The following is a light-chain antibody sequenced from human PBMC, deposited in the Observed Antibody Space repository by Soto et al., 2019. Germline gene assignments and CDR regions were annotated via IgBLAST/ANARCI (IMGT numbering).Light chain of an antibody. V-gene: IGKV3-11*01. J-gene: IGKJ1*01. CDR3: QQRSNWPRT. CDR1: QSVSSY. CDR2: DAS. Sequence: EIVLTQSPATLYLSPGERATLSCRASQSVSSYLAWYQQKPGQAPRLLIYDASNRATGIPARFSGSGSGTDGTLTISSLEPEDFAVYYCQQRSNWPRTFGQGTKVEIK.